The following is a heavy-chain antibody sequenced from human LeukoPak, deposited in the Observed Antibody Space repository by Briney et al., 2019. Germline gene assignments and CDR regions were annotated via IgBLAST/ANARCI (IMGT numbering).Heavy chain of an antibody. CDR2: IYYGGST. V-gene: IGHV4-59*01. Sequence: SETLSLTCTVSGGSISSYYWSWIRQPPGKGLEWIGYIYYGGSTNYNPSLKSRVTISVDTSKNQFSLKLSSVTAADTAVYYCASGYYTSFDYWGQGTLVTVSS. D-gene: IGHD3-3*01. CDR3: ASGYYTSFDY. CDR1: GGSISSYY. J-gene: IGHJ4*02.